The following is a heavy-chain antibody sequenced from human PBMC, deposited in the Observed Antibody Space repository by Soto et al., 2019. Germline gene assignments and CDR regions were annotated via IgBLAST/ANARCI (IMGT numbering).Heavy chain of an antibody. D-gene: IGHD1-26*01. CDR2: IFNSGST. Sequence: PSETLSLTCTVSGDSITSYHWSWIRQSPEKGLEWIGYIFNSGSTAYNTYLKSRVTISADRSKNQFSLKLSSVTAADTAVYYCAGDIRSGSYRFDYWGRGTLVTVSS. V-gene: IGHV4-59*08. CDR1: GDSITSYH. J-gene: IGHJ4*02. CDR3: AGDIRSGSYRFDY.